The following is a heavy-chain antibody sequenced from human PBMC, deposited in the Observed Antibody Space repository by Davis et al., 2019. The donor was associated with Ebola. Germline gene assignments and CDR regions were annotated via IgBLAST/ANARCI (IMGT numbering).Heavy chain of an antibody. Sequence: SETLSLTCIVSGGSISSYYWNWIRQPPGKGLEWIGYVYNSGSPNYNPSLKSRVTISVDTSKNQFSVRLRSLTAADTAVYYCAREETRGSIAVWFDPWGQGTLVTVSS. CDR1: GGSISSYY. V-gene: IGHV4-4*08. D-gene: IGHD2-21*01. CDR2: VYNSGSP. CDR3: AREETRGSIAVWFDP. J-gene: IGHJ5*02.